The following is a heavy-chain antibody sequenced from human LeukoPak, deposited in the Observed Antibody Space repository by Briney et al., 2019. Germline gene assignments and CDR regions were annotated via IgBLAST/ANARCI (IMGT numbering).Heavy chain of an antibody. CDR3: ARVGKSSSWSIDH. V-gene: IGHV3-21*01. CDR2: ISSSSSYI. J-gene: IGHJ4*02. D-gene: IGHD6-13*01. Sequence: KPGGSLRLSCAASGFTFSSYSMNWVRQAPGKGLEWVSSISSSSSYIYYADSVKGRFTISRDNAKNSLYLQMNSLRAEDTAVYYCARVGKSSSWSIDHWGQGTLVTVSS. CDR1: GFTFSSYS.